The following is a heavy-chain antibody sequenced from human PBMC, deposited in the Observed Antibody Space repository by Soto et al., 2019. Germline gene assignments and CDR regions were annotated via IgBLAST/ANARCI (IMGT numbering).Heavy chain of an antibody. CDR1: GYTFTSYA. CDR3: ASSKKDYDSSGYYQFQH. D-gene: IGHD3-22*01. J-gene: IGHJ1*01. CDR2: INAGNGNT. Sequence: ASVKVSCKASGYTFTSYAMHWVRQAPGQRLEWMGWINAGNGNTKYSQKFQGRVTITRDTSASTAYMELSSLRSEDTAVYYCASSKKDYDSSGYYQFQHWGQGTLVTVSS. V-gene: IGHV1-3*01.